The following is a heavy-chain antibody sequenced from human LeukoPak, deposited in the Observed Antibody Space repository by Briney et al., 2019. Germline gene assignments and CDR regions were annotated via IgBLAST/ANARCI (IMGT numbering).Heavy chain of an antibody. Sequence: SETLSLTCTVSGGSMTTHHWNWIRQTPGKGLEWIGQIHYTGKPDYNPSLKSRITISVDTSKNQVSLQVSSVTAADSAIYYCARFGVDYDMDVWGHGTTVTVFS. CDR1: GGSMTTHH. J-gene: IGHJ6*02. V-gene: IGHV4-59*11. CDR2: IHYTGKP. CDR3: ARFGVDYDMDV. D-gene: IGHD3-16*01.